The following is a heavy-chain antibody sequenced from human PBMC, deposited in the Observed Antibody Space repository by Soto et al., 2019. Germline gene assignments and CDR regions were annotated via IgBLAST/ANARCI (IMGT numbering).Heavy chain of an antibody. CDR2: MNPNSGNT. CDR3: ARGVKYGAYSRWFDP. D-gene: IGHD4-17*01. Sequence: ASVKVSCKASGNTFASYDSNWVRQATGQGLEYLGWMNPNSGNTAYVQKFQGRVTMTWDTSITTAYMELSGLRSEDTAVYFCARGVKYGAYSRWFDPWGQGTLVTVSS. V-gene: IGHV1-8*01. CDR1: GNTFASYD. J-gene: IGHJ5*02.